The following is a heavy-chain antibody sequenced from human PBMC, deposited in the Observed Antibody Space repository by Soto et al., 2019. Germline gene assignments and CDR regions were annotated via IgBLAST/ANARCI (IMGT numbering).Heavy chain of an antibody. CDR3: ARDADYGGSRGGMDV. Sequence: QVRLEESGPGLVKPSETLSLICSVSGGSFNNADYFWSWVCHHPENGLEWIGYIYYSGSTRYNPCSKSRATLSIDTSKNQCTLRLNSVTVADTAVYFCARDADYGGSRGGMDVWGRGNTVTVSS. V-gene: IGHV4-31*03. J-gene: IGHJ6*02. CDR1: GGSFNNADYF. D-gene: IGHD4-17*01. CDR2: IYYSGST.